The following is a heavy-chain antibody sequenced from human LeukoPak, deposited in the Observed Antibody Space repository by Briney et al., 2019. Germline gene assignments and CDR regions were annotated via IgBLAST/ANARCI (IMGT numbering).Heavy chain of an antibody. Sequence: GGSLRLSCAASGFTFSSYWMSWVRQAPGKGLEWVANIKQDGSEKYYVDSVKGRFTISRDNSKNTLYLQMNSLRAEDTAVYYCAKDIYGPEAQEDFDYWGQGTLVTVSS. CDR2: IKQDGSEK. CDR3: AKDIYGPEAQEDFDY. D-gene: IGHD4-17*01. V-gene: IGHV3-7*01. J-gene: IGHJ4*02. CDR1: GFTFSSYW.